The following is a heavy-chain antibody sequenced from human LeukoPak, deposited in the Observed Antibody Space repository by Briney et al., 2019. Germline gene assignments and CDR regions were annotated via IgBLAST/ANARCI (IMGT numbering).Heavy chain of an antibody. J-gene: IGHJ4*02. CDR2: MNPNSGNT. D-gene: IGHD3-3*01. Sequence: ASVKVSCKASGYTFTSYDINWVRQATGQGLEWMGWMNPNSGNTGYAQKFQGRVTMTRNTSISAAYMELSSLRSEDTAVYYCARVRGTFYYDFWSGYPDYWGQGTLVTVSS. CDR3: ARVRGTFYYDFWSGYPDY. CDR1: GYTFTSYD. V-gene: IGHV1-8*01.